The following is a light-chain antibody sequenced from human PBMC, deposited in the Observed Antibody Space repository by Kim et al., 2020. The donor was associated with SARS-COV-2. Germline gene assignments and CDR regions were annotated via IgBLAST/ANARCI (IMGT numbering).Light chain of an antibody. CDR1: TSDVGRYDY. CDR3: ISFTTSDTWV. CDR2: DVT. Sequence: GQSITISCTGTTSDVGRYDYVSWFQQHPGRTLKVIIYDVTERPSGVSNRFSGSKSGNTASLTISGLQAEDEADYYCISFTTSDTWVFGGGTQLTVL. J-gene: IGLJ3*02. V-gene: IGLV2-14*03.